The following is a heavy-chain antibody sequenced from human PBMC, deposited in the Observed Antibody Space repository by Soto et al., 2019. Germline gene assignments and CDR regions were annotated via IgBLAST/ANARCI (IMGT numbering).Heavy chain of an antibody. J-gene: IGHJ6*02. CDR3: ARDIITVIGAENYYSFGLHV. V-gene: IGHV4-34*01. CDR2: INQSATT. CDR1: GGSFREYE. Sequence: QTLSLSCAVKGGSFREYEWLWHRQPPGKGLEWIGEINQSATTHYNPSLKRQINISIDTAKKQFSLNINSVTAADTATYYCARDIITVIGAENYYSFGLHVWGPGTTVT. D-gene: IGHD3-22*01.